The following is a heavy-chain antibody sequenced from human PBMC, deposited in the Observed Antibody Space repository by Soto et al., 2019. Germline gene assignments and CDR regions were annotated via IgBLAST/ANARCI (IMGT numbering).Heavy chain of an antibody. Sequence: QITWKESGPTLVKPTQTLTLTCTFSGFSFSTSGVGVGWIRQPPGKALEWLALIYWNDDRRYSPSLKSRLTITKETSKSQVFLTMTTMDPVDTDTYYCVSGSFPNWFAPWGQGTLVTVSS. CDR3: VSGSFPNWFAP. D-gene: IGHD3-10*01. V-gene: IGHV2-5*04. J-gene: IGHJ5*02. CDR1: GFSFSTSGVG. CDR2: IYWNDDR.